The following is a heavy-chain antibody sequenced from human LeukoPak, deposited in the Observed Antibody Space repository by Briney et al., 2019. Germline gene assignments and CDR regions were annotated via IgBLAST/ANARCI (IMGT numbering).Heavy chain of an antibody. D-gene: IGHD6-13*01. V-gene: IGHV3-23*01. J-gene: IGHJ4*02. CDR1: GFTFSSYA. CDR3: ARDGSSYYNDY. Sequence: GGSLRLSCAASGFTFSSYAMTWVRQAPGKGLEWVSGISNSGYSTYYADSVKGRFTISRDNSKNTLYLQMNSLRAEDTAVYYCARDGSSYYNDYWGQGTLVTLSS. CDR2: ISNSGYST.